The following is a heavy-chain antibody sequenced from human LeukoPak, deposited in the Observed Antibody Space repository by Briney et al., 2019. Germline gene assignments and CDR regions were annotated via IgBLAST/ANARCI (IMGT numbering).Heavy chain of an antibody. CDR1: GGTFSNHV. D-gene: IGHD2-2*01. V-gene: IGHV1-69*13. J-gene: IGHJ5*02. Sequence: ASVEVSCKASGGTFSNHVMTWVRQAPGQGLEWMGGIISAFGPANYAQKFQGRVTITADESINTAYMELSSLRSEDTAVYYCARGVVPAAITSWFDPWGQGTLVTVSS. CDR3: ARGVVPAAITSWFDP. CDR2: IISAFGPA.